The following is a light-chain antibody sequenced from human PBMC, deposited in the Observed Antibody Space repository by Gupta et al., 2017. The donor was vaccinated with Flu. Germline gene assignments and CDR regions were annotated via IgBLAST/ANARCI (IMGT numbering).Light chain of an antibody. CDR1: QEISNY. Sequence: PSSLSASVGDRVTITCQASQEISNYLNWYQQKPGKAPKLLIYDASNLETGVPSRFSGSGSGTDFTFTISSLQPEDIATYYCQQEDNLPYTFGQGTKLEIK. V-gene: IGKV1-33*01. J-gene: IGKJ2*01. CDR2: DAS. CDR3: QQEDNLPYT.